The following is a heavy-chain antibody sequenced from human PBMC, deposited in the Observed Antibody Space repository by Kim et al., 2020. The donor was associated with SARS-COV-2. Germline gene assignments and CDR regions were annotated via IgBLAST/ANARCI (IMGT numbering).Heavy chain of an antibody. Sequence: SGPTLVNPTQTLTLTCTFSGFSLSTSGMCVSWIRQPPGKALEWLALIDWDDDKYYSTSLKTRLTISKDTSKNQVVLTMTNMDPVDTATYYCARIRGSSWYGNYYGMDVWGQGTTVTVSS. D-gene: IGHD6-13*01. CDR3: ARIRGSSWYGNYYGMDV. CDR1: GFSLSTSGMC. J-gene: IGHJ6*02. V-gene: IGHV2-70*01. CDR2: IDWDDDK.